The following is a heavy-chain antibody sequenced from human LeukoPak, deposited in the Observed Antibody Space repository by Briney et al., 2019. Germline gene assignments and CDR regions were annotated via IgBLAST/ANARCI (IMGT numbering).Heavy chain of an antibody. Sequence: PSGTLSLTCAVSGGSISSTNWWSWVRQPPGKGLEWIGEIFHSGSTNYNPSLKSRVTISVDKSKNQFSLKLSSVTAADTAVYYCARRTDLGSYAPADAFDIWGQGTMVTVSS. V-gene: IGHV4-4*02. J-gene: IGHJ3*02. CDR3: ARRTDLGSYAPADAFDI. CDR2: IFHSGST. D-gene: IGHD1-26*01. CDR1: GGSISSTNW.